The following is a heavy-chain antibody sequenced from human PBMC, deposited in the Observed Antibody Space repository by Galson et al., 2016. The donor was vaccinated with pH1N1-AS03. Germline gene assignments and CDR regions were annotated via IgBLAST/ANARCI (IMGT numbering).Heavy chain of an antibody. CDR1: GDSISSSPYY. V-gene: IGHV4-39*07. CDR2: IYYRGAT. Sequence: LSLTCTVSGDSISSSPYYWGWIRKPPGKGLEWIGTIYYRGATYYSPSLKSRVTISIDTSNQFSLNLRSVTAADPAIYYCARHVSGSYPNNLDYWGQGALVIISS. D-gene: IGHD1-26*01. CDR3: ARHVSGSYPNNLDY. J-gene: IGHJ4*02.